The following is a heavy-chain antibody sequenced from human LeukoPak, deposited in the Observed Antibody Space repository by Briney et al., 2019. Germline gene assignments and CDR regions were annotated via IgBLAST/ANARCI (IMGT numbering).Heavy chain of an antibody. Sequence: PGGSLRLSCAASGFTFSSYEMNWVRQAPGKGLEWVSYISSSGSTIYYADSVKGRFTISRDNAKNSLYLQMNSLRAEDTAVYYCARGSVYYYDSSGHWVYWGQGTLVTVSS. J-gene: IGHJ4*02. CDR3: ARGSVYYYDSSGHWVY. CDR1: GFTFSSYE. V-gene: IGHV3-48*03. D-gene: IGHD3-22*01. CDR2: ISSSGSTI.